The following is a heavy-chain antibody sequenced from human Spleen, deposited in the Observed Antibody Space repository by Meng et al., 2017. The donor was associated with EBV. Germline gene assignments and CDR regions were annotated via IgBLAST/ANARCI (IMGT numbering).Heavy chain of an antibody. J-gene: IGHJ4*02. CDR1: GGTFSSYG. CDR3: ARKAHGPLDY. Sequence: QVQRVQSGAGVKKPGSSVKVPCQASGGTFSSYGITWVRQAPGQGLEWMGTIIPLLGTRNYAQKFQGRVTFIADSTSTAYMELSGLRSDDTGFYYCARKAHGPLDYWGQGTLVTVSS. CDR2: IIPLLGTR. D-gene: IGHD2-8*01. V-gene: IGHV1-69*09.